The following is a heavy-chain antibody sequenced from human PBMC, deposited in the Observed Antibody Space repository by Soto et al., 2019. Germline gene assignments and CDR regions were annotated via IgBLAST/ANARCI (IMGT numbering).Heavy chain of an antibody. CDR1: GGTFSSYT. D-gene: IGHD3-9*01. CDR3: ARDGSYDIPYGMDV. J-gene: IGHJ6*02. Sequence: QVQLVQSGAEVKKPGSSVKVSCKASGGTFSSYTISWVRQAPGQGLEWMGRIIPMLGIANYAQKFQGRVTITADKSTSTAYMELSSLRSEDTAVYYCARDGSYDIPYGMDVWGQGTTVTVSS. CDR2: IIPMLGIA. V-gene: IGHV1-69*08.